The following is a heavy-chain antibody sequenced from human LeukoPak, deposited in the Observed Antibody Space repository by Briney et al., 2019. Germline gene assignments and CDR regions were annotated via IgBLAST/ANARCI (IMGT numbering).Heavy chain of an antibody. CDR1: GYTFTSYG. D-gene: IGHD3-10*01. J-gene: IGHJ4*02. V-gene: IGHV1-18*01. CDR2: ISAYDGDT. Sequence: ASVKVSCKASGYTFTSYGISWVRQAPGQGLEWMGWISAYDGDTNYAQKLQGRVTMTTDTSTSTAYMELRSLRSDDTAVYFCARDYYGTSPLDYWGQGTLVTVSS. CDR3: ARDYYGTSPLDY.